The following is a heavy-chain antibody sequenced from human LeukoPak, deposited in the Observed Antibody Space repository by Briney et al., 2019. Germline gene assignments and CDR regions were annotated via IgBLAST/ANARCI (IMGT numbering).Heavy chain of an antibody. CDR2: LYYSGST. J-gene: IGHJ4*01. CDR3: AKGIGGSSAAY. Sequence: SETLSLTCTVSGGSISSYYWSWIRQPPGKGLEWIGYLYYSGSTNYNPSLKSRVTISVDTSKNQFSLWLSSVTAADTAVYYCAKGIGGSSAAYWGHGSLVTVSS. D-gene: IGHD1-26*01. V-gene: IGHV4-59*01. CDR1: GGSISSYY.